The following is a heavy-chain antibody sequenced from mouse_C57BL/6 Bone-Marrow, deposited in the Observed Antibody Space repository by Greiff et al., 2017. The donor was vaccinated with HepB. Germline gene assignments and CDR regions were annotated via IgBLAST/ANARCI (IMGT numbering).Heavy chain of an antibody. Sequence: QVQLQQPGAELVKPGASVKLSCKASGYTFTSYWMHWVKQRPGQGLEWIGMIHPNSGSTNYNEKFKSKATLTVDKSSSTAYMQLSSLTSEYSAVYYCARSYYYYAMDYWGQGTSVTVSS. V-gene: IGHV1-64*01. CDR3: ARSYYYYAMDY. CDR1: GYTFTSYW. J-gene: IGHJ4*01. CDR2: IHPNSGST.